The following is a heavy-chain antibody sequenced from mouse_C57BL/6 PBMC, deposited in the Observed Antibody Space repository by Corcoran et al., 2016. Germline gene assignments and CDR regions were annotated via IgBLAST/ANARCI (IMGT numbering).Heavy chain of an antibody. CDR1: GFSLSTSGMG. D-gene: IGHD3-2*02. Sequence: QVTLKESGPGILQSSQTLSLTCSFSGFSLSTSGMGVSWIRQPSGKGLEWLAHIYWDDDKRYNPSLKSRLTIYKDTSRNQVFLKITSVDTADTATYYCARQTAQASWFAYWGQGTLVTVSA. CDR3: ARQTAQASWFAY. J-gene: IGHJ3*01. CDR2: IYWDDDK. V-gene: IGHV8-12*01.